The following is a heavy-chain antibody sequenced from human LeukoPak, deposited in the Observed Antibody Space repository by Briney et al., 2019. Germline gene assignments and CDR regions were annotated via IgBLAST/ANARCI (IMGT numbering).Heavy chain of an antibody. Sequence: PSETLSLTCAVYGGSFSGYHWSWIRQPPGKGLEWIGEINNSGSTKYNPSLKSRVTISVDTSKNQFSLKLSSVTAADTAVYYCARVRALSYCDSSGDLYYFQYWGQGTLVTVSS. D-gene: IGHD3-22*01. CDR2: INNSGST. J-gene: IGHJ4*02. CDR1: GGSFSGYH. CDR3: ARVRALSYCDSSGDLYYFQY. V-gene: IGHV4-34*01.